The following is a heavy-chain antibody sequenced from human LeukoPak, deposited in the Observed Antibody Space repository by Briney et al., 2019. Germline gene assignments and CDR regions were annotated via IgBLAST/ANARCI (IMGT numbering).Heavy chain of an antibody. D-gene: IGHD3-22*01. Sequence: SETLSLTCTVSGGSINSYYWSWIRQPPGKGLEWIGYIYYSGSTNYNPSLKSRVTISVDTSKNQFSLKLSSVTAADTAVYYCARPYDTSGYYPFDYWGQGTLVTVSS. J-gene: IGHJ4*02. CDR2: IYYSGST. CDR1: GGSINSYY. V-gene: IGHV4-59*08. CDR3: ARPYDTSGYYPFDY.